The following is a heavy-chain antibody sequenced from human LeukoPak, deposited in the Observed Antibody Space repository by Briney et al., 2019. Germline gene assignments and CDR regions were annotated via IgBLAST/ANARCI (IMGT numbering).Heavy chain of an antibody. Sequence: GGSLRLSCAASGFTVSSNYMSWVRQAPGTGLEWVSIIYDIGSTYYADSVKGRFTISRDNAKNSLYLQMNSLRAEDTAVYYCARDEGYCSSTSCYTGNYYMDVWGKGTTVTVSS. D-gene: IGHD2-2*02. CDR3: ARDEGYCSSTSCYTGNYYMDV. CDR2: IYDIGST. J-gene: IGHJ6*03. CDR1: GFTVSSNY. V-gene: IGHV3-53*01.